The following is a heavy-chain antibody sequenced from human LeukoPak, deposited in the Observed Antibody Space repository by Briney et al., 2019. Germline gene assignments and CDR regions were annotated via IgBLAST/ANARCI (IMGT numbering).Heavy chain of an antibody. CDR3: AKDRGSSSSAYGMDV. CDR1: GFTFSSYG. Sequence: GRSLRLSCAASGFTFSSYGMHWVRQAPGKGLEWVAVITYDGGNKYHADSVKGRFTISRDNSKNTLYLQMNSLRAEDTAVYYCAKDRGSSSSAYGMDVWGQGTTVTVSS. J-gene: IGHJ6*02. V-gene: IGHV3-30*18. CDR2: ITYDGGNK. D-gene: IGHD6-13*01.